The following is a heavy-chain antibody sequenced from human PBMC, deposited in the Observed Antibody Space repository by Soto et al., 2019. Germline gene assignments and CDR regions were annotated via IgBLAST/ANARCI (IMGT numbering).Heavy chain of an antibody. J-gene: IGHJ6*02. Sequence: GGSLRLSCAASGFTFSTYGMQWVRQAPGKGLEWVAVISYDGYLKYYVDAVKGRFTVARDNSKNTLFLEMNSLRVEDTAVYFSAKDFKVSGSHYGTLNYYYGMDVWGQGTTVTVSS. CDR2: ISYDGYLK. CDR3: AKDFKVSGSHYGTLNYYYGMDV. V-gene: IGHV3-30*18. D-gene: IGHD3-10*01. CDR1: GFTFSTYG.